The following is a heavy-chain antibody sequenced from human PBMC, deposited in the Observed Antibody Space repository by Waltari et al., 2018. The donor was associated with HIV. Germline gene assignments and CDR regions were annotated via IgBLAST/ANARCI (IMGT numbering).Heavy chain of an antibody. CDR2: IGSLQNFI. CDR1: GFRFRASN. V-gene: IGHV3-21*01. Sequence: EVRLLESGGGLVRPGGALTLSCAASGFRFRASNLNWVRQGPGKGLEWVASIGSLQNFIHYADSVKGRFTVSRDNAKNSLYLQMNSLTAEDTAVYYCARGPSSGWSWFDPWGQGTLVTVSS. CDR3: ARGPSSGWSWFDP. J-gene: IGHJ5*02. D-gene: IGHD6-19*01.